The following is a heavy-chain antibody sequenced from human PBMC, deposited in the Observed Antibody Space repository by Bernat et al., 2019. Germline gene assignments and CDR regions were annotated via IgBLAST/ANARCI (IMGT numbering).Heavy chain of an antibody. CDR1: GFPFSTRL. J-gene: IGHJ4*02. Sequence: VPLVEVGGGLVPPGGSPRPSRPASGFPFSTRLVSWVRPATGEGLGWVANIKEDGSEESYVDSVRGRFTISRDNAKNSLYLQMNSLRAEDTAVYYCTRYDYWGQGTLVTVSS. CDR2: IKEDGSEE. CDR3: TRYDY. V-gene: IGHV3-7*04.